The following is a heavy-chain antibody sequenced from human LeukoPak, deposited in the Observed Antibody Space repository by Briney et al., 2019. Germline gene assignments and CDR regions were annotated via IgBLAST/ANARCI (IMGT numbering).Heavy chain of an antibody. CDR3: ARAGYGSGSYYSHVEY. CDR1: GGSLSSRYY. CDR2: FYYSGST. J-gene: IGHJ4*02. D-gene: IGHD3-10*01. Sequence: SETLSLTCTVSGGSLSSRYYWVWIRQPPGKGLEWIASFYYSGSTYYNPSLKSRLTISADASKSQFSLKLSSVTAADTAVYYCARAGYGSGSYYSHVEYWGQGTLVTVSS. V-gene: IGHV4-39*07.